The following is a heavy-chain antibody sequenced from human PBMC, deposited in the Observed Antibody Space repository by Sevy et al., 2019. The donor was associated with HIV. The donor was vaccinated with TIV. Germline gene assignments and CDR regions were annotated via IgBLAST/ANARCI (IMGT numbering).Heavy chain of an antibody. CDR3: AGDGAFTGYYDILTGDPGAYYYGMDV. V-gene: IGHV3-21*01. J-gene: IGHJ6*02. CDR1: GFTFSSYS. D-gene: IGHD3-9*01. CDR2: ISSSSSYI. Sequence: GGSLRLSCAASGFTFSSYSMNWVRQAPGKGLEWVSSISSSSSYIYYADSVKGRFTISRDNAKNSLYLQMNSLRAEDTAVYYCAGDGAFTGYYDILTGDPGAYYYGMDVWGQGTTVTVSS.